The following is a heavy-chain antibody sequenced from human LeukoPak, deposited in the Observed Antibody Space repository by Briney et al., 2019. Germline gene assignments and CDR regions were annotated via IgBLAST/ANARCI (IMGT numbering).Heavy chain of an antibody. CDR2: IYYSGST. CDR3: AKDQKSWYTTIDY. J-gene: IGHJ4*02. V-gene: IGHV4-59*01. CDR1: GGSISSYY. D-gene: IGHD6-13*01. Sequence: PSETLSLTCTVSGGSISSYYWSWIRQPPGKGLEWIGYIYYSGSTNYNPSLKSRVTISVDTSKNQFSLKLSSVTAADTAVYYCAKDQKSWYTTIDYWGQGTLVTVSS.